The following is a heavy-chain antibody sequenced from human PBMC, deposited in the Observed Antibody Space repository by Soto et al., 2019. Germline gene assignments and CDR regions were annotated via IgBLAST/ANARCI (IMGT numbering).Heavy chain of an antibody. CDR3: ARAYWSGSYYNPNNWFDP. CDR2: IIPIFGTA. D-gene: IGHD3-10*01. V-gene: IGHV1-69*13. Sequence: GASVKVSCKASGGTFSSYAISWVRQAPGQGLEWMGGIIPIFGTANYAQKFQGRVTITADESTSTAYMELSSLRSEDTAVYYCARAYWSGSYYNPNNWFDPWGQGTLVTVSS. J-gene: IGHJ5*02. CDR1: GGTFSSYA.